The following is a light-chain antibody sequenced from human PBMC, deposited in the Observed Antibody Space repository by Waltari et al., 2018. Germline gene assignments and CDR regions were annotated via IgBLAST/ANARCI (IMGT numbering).Light chain of an antibody. CDR3: SSYTRRSYWV. CDR2: KVN. J-gene: IGLJ3*02. CDR1: SSDLGFYDF. Sequence: QSALTQPASVSGSPGQSITISCTGTSSDLGFYDFVPWFQQHPGKAPKVMIYKVNNRPSGVSNRFSGSKSANTASLTISGLQAEDEADYYCSSYTRRSYWVFGGGTQLTVL. V-gene: IGLV2-14*01.